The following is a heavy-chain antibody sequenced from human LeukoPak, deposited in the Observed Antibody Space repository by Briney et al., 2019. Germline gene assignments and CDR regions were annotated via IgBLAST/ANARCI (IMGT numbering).Heavy chain of an antibody. CDR1: GGSFSGYY. J-gene: IGHJ4*02. D-gene: IGHD3-10*01. CDR2: INHSGST. V-gene: IGHV4-34*01. CDR3: ARASGVSGSYPFDY. Sequence: SETLSLTCAVYGGSFSGYYWSWIRQPPGKGLEWIGEINHSGSTNYNPSLKSRVTISVDTSKNQFSLKLSSVTAADTAVYYCARASGVSGSYPFDYWGQGTLVTVSS.